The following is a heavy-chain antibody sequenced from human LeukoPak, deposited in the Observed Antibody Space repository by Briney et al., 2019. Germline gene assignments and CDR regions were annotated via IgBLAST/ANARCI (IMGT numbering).Heavy chain of an antibody. CDR1: GYTFTGYY. CDR2: INPNSGGT. V-gene: IGHV1-2*04. J-gene: IGHJ6*01. CDR3: ARGKIAAAGTKYYGMYV. Sequence: ASVKVSCKPSGYTFTGYYMHWVRQAPGQGLEWVGWINPNSGGTNYAQKLQGCVTMTRDTSISTAYMVLRRLRPDDTGVYYCARGKIAAAGTKYYGMYVWGRQTTV. D-gene: IGHD6-13*01.